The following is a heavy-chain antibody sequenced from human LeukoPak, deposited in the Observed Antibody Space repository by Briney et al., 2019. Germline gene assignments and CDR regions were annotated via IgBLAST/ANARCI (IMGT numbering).Heavy chain of an antibody. V-gene: IGHV1-18*01. CDR2: ISAYNGNT. J-gene: IGHJ6*02. CDR3: AREVLWFGEAYYYYYGMDV. D-gene: IGHD3-10*01. Sequence: SVKVSCKASGYTFTSYGISWVRQAPGQGLEWMGWISAYNGNTNYAQKLQGRVTMTTDTSTSTAYMEPRSLRSDDTAVYYCAREVLWFGEAYYYYYGMDVWGQGTTVTVSS. CDR1: GYTFTSYG.